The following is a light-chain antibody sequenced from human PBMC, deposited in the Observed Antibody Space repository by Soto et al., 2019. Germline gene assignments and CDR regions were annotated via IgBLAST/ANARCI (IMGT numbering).Light chain of an antibody. J-gene: IGKJ3*01. CDR3: QQSYSTLFS. CDR2: AAS. Sequence: DIQMTQSPSSLSASVGDRVTITCRASQTIIRYLNWYQQKPGRAPNLLIYAASSLQSGVPSRFSGIGSGTEFTLTISSLQSEDFATYFCQQSYSTLFSFGPGTKVEIK. CDR1: QTIIRY. V-gene: IGKV1-39*01.